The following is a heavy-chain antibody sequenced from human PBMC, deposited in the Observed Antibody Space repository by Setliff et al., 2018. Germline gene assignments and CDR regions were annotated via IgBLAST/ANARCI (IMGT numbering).Heavy chain of an antibody. D-gene: IGHD6-13*01. V-gene: IGHV1-46*01. CDR2: INTGGGSS. CDR3: ARAGLASAGRKGIFDY. CDR1: GYSLVTHY. J-gene: IGHJ4*02. Sequence: ASLKVSCKASGYSLVTHYMHWVRQAPGQGLEWMGLINTGGGSSSYSPKFQGRVTMTRDTSKSTVYMEVNILGSEDTAVYFCARAGLASAGRKGIFDYWGQGTLVTVSS.